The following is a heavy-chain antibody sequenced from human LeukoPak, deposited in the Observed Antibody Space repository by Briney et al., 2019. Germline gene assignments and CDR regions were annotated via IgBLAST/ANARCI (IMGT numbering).Heavy chain of an antibody. Sequence: GGSLRLSCVASGFTFSSYDMTWVRQAPGRRLEWVSSIRPSGDNTYYGDSVKGRFTISRDNSKNPVYLQMNNKRVDDMAVYNRARVGGCTWFDPWARETLVTVPS. CDR2: IRPSGDNT. J-gene: IGHJ5*02. CDR3: ARVGGCTWFDP. D-gene: IGHD3-16*01. CDR1: GFTFSSYD. V-gene: IGHV3-23*01.